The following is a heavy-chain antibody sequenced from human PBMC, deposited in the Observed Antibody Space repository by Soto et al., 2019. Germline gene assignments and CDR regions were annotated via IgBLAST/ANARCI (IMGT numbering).Heavy chain of an antibody. CDR1: GYTFTSYG. CDR2: ISAYNGNT. J-gene: IGHJ4*02. Sequence: QVQLVQSGAEVKKPGASVKVSCKASGYTFTSYGISWVRQAPGQGLEWMGWISAYNGNTNYEQKVQGRATMTTDTSTRTAYMELRSLRFDDTAMYYCAREGAYGYYDYWGQGTLVTVSS. D-gene: IGHD4-17*01. CDR3: AREGAYGYYDY. V-gene: IGHV1-18*01.